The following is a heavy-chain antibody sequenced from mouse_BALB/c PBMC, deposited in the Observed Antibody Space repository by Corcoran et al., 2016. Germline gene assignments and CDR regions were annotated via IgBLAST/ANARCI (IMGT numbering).Heavy chain of an antibody. J-gene: IGHJ3*01. Sequence: DVQLQESGPGLVKPSQSLSLTCSVTGYSITSSYYWNWIRQFPGNKLEWMGYISYDGSNNYNPSLKNRISITSDTSKNQFFLKLNSVTTEDTATYYCATDYALAYWGQGTLVTVSA. V-gene: IGHV3-6*02. D-gene: IGHD2-4*01. CDR2: ISYDGSN. CDR3: ATDYALAY. CDR1: GYSITSSYY.